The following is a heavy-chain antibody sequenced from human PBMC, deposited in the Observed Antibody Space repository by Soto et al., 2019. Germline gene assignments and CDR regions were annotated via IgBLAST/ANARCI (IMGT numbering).Heavy chain of an antibody. CDR1: GASISSRSSY. CDR3: ATTRGIAVGGSFDH. D-gene: IGHD6-13*01. CDR2: FYSGST. V-gene: IGHV4-39*01. Sequence: QVQLQESGPGLVKPSETLSLTCIVSGASISSRSSYWGWIRQPPGKGLEWVGTFYSGSTYNNPALKSRVTISLDTSKNQFSLKLSSVAAEDPAIYYCATTRGIAVGGSFDHWGREPWSPSPQ. J-gene: IGHJ5*02.